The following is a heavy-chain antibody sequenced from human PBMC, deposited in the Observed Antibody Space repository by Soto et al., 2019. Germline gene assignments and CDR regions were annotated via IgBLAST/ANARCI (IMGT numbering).Heavy chain of an antibody. CDR2: ISYSGSS. CDR3: ARLSCTGDSCSFGGAFNV. J-gene: IGHJ3*01. CDR1: GGTISSGGYF. Sequence: QVQLQESGPGLVKPSQTLSLTCTVSGGTISSGGYFWTWIRQHPGEGLEGIGYISYSGSSYYNPSLNGRVTISLDTSNSQFSLKLSSVTAADTAVYYCARLSCTGDSCSFGGAFNVWGQGTMVTVSS. V-gene: IGHV4-31*03. D-gene: IGHD2-15*01.